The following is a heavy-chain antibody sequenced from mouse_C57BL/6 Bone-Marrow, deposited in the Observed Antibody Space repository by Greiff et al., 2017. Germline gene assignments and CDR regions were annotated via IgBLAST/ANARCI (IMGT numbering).Heavy chain of an antibody. CDR2: ISGGGGNT. Sequence: EVMLVESGGGLVKPGGSLKLSCAASGFTFSSYTMSWVRQTPEKRLEWVATISGGGGNTYYPDSVKGRFTISRDNAKNTLYPQMSSLRSEDTALYYCARPDSSGYVTWFAYWGQGTLVTVSA. J-gene: IGHJ3*01. D-gene: IGHD3-2*02. CDR3: ARPDSSGYVTWFAY. V-gene: IGHV5-9*01. CDR1: GFTFSSYT.